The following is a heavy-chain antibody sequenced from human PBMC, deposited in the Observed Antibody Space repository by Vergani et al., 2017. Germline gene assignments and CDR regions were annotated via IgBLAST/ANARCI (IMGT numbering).Heavy chain of an antibody. CDR3: AKGYDFWSGYNDY. Sequence: EVQLVESGGGLVQPGGSLRLSCAASGFTFSSYEMNWVRQAPGKGLEWVSVIYSGGSSTYYADSVKGRFTISRDNSKNTLYLQMNSLRAEDTAVYYCAKGYDFWSGYNDYWGQGTLVTVSS. J-gene: IGHJ4*02. D-gene: IGHD3-3*01. CDR2: IYSGGSST. V-gene: IGHV3-23*03. CDR1: GFTFSSYE.